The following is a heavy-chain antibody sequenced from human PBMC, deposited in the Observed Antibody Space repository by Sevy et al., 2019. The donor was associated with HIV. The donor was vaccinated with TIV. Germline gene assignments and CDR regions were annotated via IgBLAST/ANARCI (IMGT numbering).Heavy chain of an antibody. Sequence: ASVKVSCKASGYTFTSYDINWVRQATGQGLEWMGWMNPNSGNTGYAQKFQGRVTMTRNTSISTAYMELSSLRSEDTAGLFRAGTVGWSPFRMDGWGQGTTVTVSS. CDR2: MNPNSGNT. V-gene: IGHV1-8*01. J-gene: IGHJ6*01. D-gene: IGHD1-26*01. CDR3: AGTVGWSPFRMDG. CDR1: GYTFTSYD.